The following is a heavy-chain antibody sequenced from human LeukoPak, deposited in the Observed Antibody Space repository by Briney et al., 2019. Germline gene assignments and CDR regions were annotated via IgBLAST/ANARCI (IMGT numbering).Heavy chain of an antibody. V-gene: IGHV3-21*01. J-gene: IGHJ4*02. Sequence: PGGSLRLSCAVSGFTFSSYNMNWVRQAPGKGLEWVSSISSSSSYIYYADSVKGRFTISRDNAKNSLYLQMSSLRAEDTAVYYCARDESSDYWGQGTLVTVSS. CDR2: ISSSSSYI. CDR1: GFTFSSYN. CDR3: ARDESSDY.